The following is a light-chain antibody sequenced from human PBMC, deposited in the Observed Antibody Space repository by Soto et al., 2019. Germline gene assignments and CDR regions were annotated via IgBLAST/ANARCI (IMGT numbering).Light chain of an antibody. Sequence: DIQMYKSPSTLSASVGDRVTITCRASQSISSWLAWYQQKPGKAPKLLIYKASYLQSWVPSTFSGSGSGTEFTLTISSLQPDDFATYYCQQYKSYSSWTFGQVTKVDIK. J-gene: IGKJ1*01. V-gene: IGKV1-5*03. CDR1: QSISSW. CDR2: KAS. CDR3: QQYKSYSSWT.